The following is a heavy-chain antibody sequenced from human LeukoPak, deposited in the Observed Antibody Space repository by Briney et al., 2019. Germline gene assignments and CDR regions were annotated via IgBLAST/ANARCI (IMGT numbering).Heavy chain of an antibody. CDR3: ARVLRYCSGGNCYSGGLGYMDV. CDR2: ISRSGSTK. D-gene: IGHD2-15*01. CDR1: GFTFSSCG. J-gene: IGHJ6*03. Sequence: GGSLRLSCAASGFTFSSCGMSWVRQAPGKGLGWVSSISRSGSTKYYADSVKGRFTISRDNAKNSLFLQMNSLRAEGTAVYYCARVLRYCSGGNCYSGGLGYMDVWGKGTTVTISS. V-gene: IGHV3-48*04.